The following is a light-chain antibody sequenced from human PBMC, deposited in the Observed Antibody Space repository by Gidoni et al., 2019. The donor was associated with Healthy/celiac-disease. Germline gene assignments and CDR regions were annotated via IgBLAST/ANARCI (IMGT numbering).Light chain of an antibody. V-gene: IGKV1-9*01. CDR1: QGISSY. CDR2: AAS. J-gene: IGKJ2*01. Sequence: DIQLTQSPSFLSASVGDRVTITCRASQGISSYLAWYQQKPGKAPKLLIYAASTLQIGVPSRFSGSGSGTEFTLTISSLQPEDFATYYCQQLNSYPLYTFGQGTKLEIK. CDR3: QQLNSYPLYT.